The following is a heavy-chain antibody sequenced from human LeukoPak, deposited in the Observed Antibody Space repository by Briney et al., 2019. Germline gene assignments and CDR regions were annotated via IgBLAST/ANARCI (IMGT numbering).Heavy chain of an antibody. CDR1: GFTFSSYA. CDR3: AGSGSYEVFDY. J-gene: IGHJ4*02. V-gene: IGHV3-23*01. D-gene: IGHD1-26*01. Sequence: TGGSLRLYCAASGFTFSSYAMSWVRQAAGKGLEWVTAISGSGGSTYYADSVKGRFTIYRDNSKNTLYLQMNSLRAEDTAVYYCAGSGSYEVFDYWGQGTLVTVSS. CDR2: ISGSGGST.